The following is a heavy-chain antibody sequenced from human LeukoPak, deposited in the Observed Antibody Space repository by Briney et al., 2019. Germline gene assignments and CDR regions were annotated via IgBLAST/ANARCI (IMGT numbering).Heavy chain of an antibody. V-gene: IGHV4-61*01. CDR1: GGSVSSGSYY. CDR2: IYYSGST. J-gene: IGHJ4*02. D-gene: IGHD4-17*01. Sequence: SETLSLTCSVSGGSVSSGSYYWSWIRQPPGKGLEWIAYIYYSGSTNYNPSLRSRVTISVDTSKNQFSLKLSSVTAADTAVYYCARVVTTGSYFDYWGQGTLVTVSS. CDR3: ARVVTTGSYFDY.